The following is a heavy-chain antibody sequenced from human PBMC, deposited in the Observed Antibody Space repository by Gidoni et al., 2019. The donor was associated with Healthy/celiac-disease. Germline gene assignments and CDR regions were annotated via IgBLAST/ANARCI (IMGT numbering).Heavy chain of an antibody. J-gene: IGHJ4*02. V-gene: IGHV3-64D*08. Sequence: EVQLVESGGGLVQPGGSLSLSCSASGFTFSSYAMHWVRQAPGKGLEYGSAISSNGGSTYYADSVKGRFTISRDNSKNTLYLQMSSLRAEDTAVYYCVKDLGSNYNFDYWGQGTLVTVSS. D-gene: IGHD4-4*01. CDR2: ISSNGGST. CDR1: GFTFSSYA. CDR3: VKDLGSNYNFDY.